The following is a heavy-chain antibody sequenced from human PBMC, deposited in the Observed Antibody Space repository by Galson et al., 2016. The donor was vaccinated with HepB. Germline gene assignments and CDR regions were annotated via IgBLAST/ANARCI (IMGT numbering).Heavy chain of an antibody. J-gene: IGHJ6*02. D-gene: IGHD6-6*01. V-gene: IGHV3-66*01. CDR2: IFGSNTT. Sequence: SLRLSCAASGVSVSINYMTWVRQAPGKGLEWVAMIFGSNTTYYADSVKGRFTFSRDSSKNTLSLKMNNLRVEDTGIYYCARSPEYSSSSPYDFNYGLDVWGRGTTVTVSS. CDR3: ARSPEYSSSSPYDFNYGLDV. CDR1: GVSVSINY.